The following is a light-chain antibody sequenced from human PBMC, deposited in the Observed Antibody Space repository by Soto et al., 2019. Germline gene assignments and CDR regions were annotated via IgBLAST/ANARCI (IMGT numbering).Light chain of an antibody. CDR1: SSDIGDYNY. CDR2: GVN. J-gene: IGLJ1*01. V-gene: IGLV2-14*01. Sequence: QSVLTQTASVSGSPGQSITISCTGTSSDIGDYNYVSWYQQRPEKAPELMIYGVNNRPPGVSNRFSGSKSGNTASLTISGLQAEDEADYYCSSYTSSITYVLGTGTKVTVL. CDR3: SSYTSSITYV.